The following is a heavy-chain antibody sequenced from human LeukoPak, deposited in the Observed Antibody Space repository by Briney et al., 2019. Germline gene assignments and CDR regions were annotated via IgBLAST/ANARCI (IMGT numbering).Heavy chain of an antibody. J-gene: IGHJ6*02. CDR1: WVNVSSND. Sequence: GALRLSCSAAWVNVSSNDKHWVRQVAGKGLEWVSSIGVAGDTYYPGSVKGRFIITRENAKNSLYLQMNSLRVEDTAVYYCARDRHGMAVWGQGTTVVVSS. CDR2: IGVAGDT. V-gene: IGHV3-13*01. CDR3: ARDRHGMAV.